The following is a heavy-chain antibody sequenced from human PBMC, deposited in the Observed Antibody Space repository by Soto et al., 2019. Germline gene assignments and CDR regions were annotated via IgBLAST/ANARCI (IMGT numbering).Heavy chain of an antibody. V-gene: IGHV3-23*01. D-gene: IGHD3-22*01. J-gene: IGHJ4*02. CDR1: GFTFRNYA. CDR3: TTRNYYDSRGFYYYYYFDW. CDR2: IPGGGDAT. Sequence: GESLKISCAASGFTFRNYAMTWVRQAPGKGLEWVSTIPGGGDATYYADSVKGRFTVSRDDSRNTLYLQMNSLRAEDTTVFYCTTRNYYDSRGFYYYYYFDWWGQGTLVTVSS.